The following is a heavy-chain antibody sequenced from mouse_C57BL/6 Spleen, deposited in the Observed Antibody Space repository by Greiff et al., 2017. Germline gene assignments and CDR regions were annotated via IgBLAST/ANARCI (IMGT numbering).Heavy chain of an antibody. Sequence: EVQLVESGGGLVKPGGSLKLSCAASGFTFSSYAMSWVRQTPEKRLEWVATISDGGSYTYYPDNVKGRFTISRDNAKNNLYLQMSHLKSEDTAMYYCARGANSDYWGKGTTLTVSS. D-gene: IGHD1-1*01. CDR1: GFTFSSYA. CDR2: ISDGGSYT. CDR3: ARGANSDY. V-gene: IGHV5-4*01. J-gene: IGHJ2*01.